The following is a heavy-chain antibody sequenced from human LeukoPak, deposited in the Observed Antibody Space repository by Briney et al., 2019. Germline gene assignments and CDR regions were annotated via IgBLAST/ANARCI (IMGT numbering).Heavy chain of an antibody. CDR2: IYYSGST. CDR1: GGPISSYY. CDR3: ARAPIPYDRSRTDYRFDP. Sequence: SETLSLTRSVSGGPISSYYWSWLRPPPGKGLELSAYIYYSGSTNYNPSLKSRVTISLDTSKSQFSLKLTSVTAADTAIYYCARAPIPYDRSRTDYRFDPWGQGTLVTVAS. V-gene: IGHV4-59*01. D-gene: IGHD3-16*01. J-gene: IGHJ5*02.